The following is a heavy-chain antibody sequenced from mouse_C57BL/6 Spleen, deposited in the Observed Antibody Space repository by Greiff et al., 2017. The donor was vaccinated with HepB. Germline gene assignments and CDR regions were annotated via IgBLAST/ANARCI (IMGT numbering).Heavy chain of an antibody. V-gene: IGHV1-4*01. CDR2: INPSSGYT. CDR1: GYTFTSYT. J-gene: IGHJ4*01. D-gene: IGHD1-1*01. Sequence: VKLQESGAELARPGASVKMSCKASGYTFTSYTMHWVKQRPGQGLEWIGYINPSSGYTKYNQKFKDKATLTADKSSSTAYMQLSSLTSEDSAVYYCARDEITTVVAYYAMDYWGQGTSVTVSS. CDR3: ARDEITTVVAYYAMDY.